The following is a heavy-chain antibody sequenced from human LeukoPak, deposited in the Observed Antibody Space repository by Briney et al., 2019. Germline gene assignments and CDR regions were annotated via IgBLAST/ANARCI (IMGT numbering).Heavy chain of an antibody. J-gene: IGHJ5*02. V-gene: IGHV1-2*02. CDR2: INPNSGGT. CDR3: ARDPSPFLVGAPWAPENWFDP. Sequence: ASVKVSCKASGYTFTGYYMHWVRQAPGQGLEWMGWINPNSGGTNYAQKFQGRVTMTRDTSISTAYMELSRLRSDDTAVYYCARDPSPFLVGAPWAPENWFDPWGQGTLVTVSS. CDR1: GYTFTGYY. D-gene: IGHD1-26*01.